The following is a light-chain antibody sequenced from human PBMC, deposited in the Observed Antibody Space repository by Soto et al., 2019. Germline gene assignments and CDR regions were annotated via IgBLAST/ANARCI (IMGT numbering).Light chain of an antibody. CDR1: QSVSSSY. V-gene: IGKV3-20*01. Sequence: IVLTQSPGTLSLSPGERATLSCRASQSVSSSYLAWYQQKPGQAPRLLIYGASSSATGIPDRFSGSGSGTDFTLTISRLETEDFAVYYCQQYDSSPKTFGQGTKVDI. J-gene: IGKJ1*01. CDR3: QQYDSSPKT. CDR2: GAS.